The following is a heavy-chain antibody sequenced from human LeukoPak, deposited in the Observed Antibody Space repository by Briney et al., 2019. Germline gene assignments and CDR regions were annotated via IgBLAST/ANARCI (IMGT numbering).Heavy chain of an antibody. V-gene: IGHV3-53*01. J-gene: IGHJ6*02. CDR2: IYTGGNT. Sequence: GGSLRLSCAASGFTVDSNYLSWVRQAPGKGLEWVSTIYTGGNTYYAASVKGRFTISRDFSKNTVFFHMNSLRAEDTAVYYCARDRWELLSNSYHYCGLDVWGQGTTVTVSS. CDR3: ARDRWELLSNSYHYCGLDV. D-gene: IGHD2-15*01. CDR1: GFTVDSNY.